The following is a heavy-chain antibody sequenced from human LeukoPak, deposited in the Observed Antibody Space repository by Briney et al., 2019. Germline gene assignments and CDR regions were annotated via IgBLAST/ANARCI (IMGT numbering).Heavy chain of an antibody. D-gene: IGHD3-10*01. V-gene: IGHV1-69*04. J-gene: IGHJ4*02. CDR1: GGTFSSYA. Sequence: ASVKVSCKASGGTFSSYAISWVRQAPGQGLEWMGRIIPILGIANYAQKFQGRVTITADKSTSAAYMELSSLRSEDTAVYYCARDVTSEVRGVIITDYWGQGTLVTVSS. CDR2: IIPILGIA. CDR3: ARDVTSEVRGVIITDY.